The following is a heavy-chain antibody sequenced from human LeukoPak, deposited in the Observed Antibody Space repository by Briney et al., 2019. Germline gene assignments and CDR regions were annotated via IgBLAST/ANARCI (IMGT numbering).Heavy chain of an antibody. CDR3: AREAGRYSSNIDWFDP. CDR2: ISYDGSNK. D-gene: IGHD6-13*01. V-gene: IGHV3-30-3*01. Sequence: GGSLRLSCAASGFTFSSYAMHWVRQAPGKGLEWVAVISYDGSNKYYADPLKGRFTISRDNAKDSLYLQMNSLRAEDTAVYYCAREAGRYSSNIDWFDPWGQGTLVTVSS. CDR1: GFTFSSYA. J-gene: IGHJ5*02.